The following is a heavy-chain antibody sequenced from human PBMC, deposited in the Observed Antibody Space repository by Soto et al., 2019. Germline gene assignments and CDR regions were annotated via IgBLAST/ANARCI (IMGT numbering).Heavy chain of an antibody. J-gene: IGHJ4*02. D-gene: IGHD1-26*01. Sequence: ASETLSLTCTVSGDSINSPSYYCDWLRQPPGRGLEWIGSITQSGSTYYNSSLKGRVTISIDTSKDQFSLKLSSVTAADTAVYYCARRRVRARTGPDYWGQGTLVTVSS. CDR3: ARRRVRARTGPDY. CDR2: ITQSGST. CDR1: GDSINSPSYY. V-gene: IGHV4-39*01.